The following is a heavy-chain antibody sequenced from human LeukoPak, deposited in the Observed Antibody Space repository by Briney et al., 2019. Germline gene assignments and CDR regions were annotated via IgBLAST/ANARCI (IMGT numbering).Heavy chain of an antibody. J-gene: IGHJ4*02. CDR1: GFTFSSYG. CDR2: IWYDGSNK. V-gene: IGHV3-33*01. Sequence: GGSLRLSCAASGFTFSSYGMHWVRQAPGKVLGWVAVIWYDGSNKYYADSVKGRFTISRDNSKNTLYLQMNSLRAEDTAVYYCAREGIAAESAFDYWGQGTLVTVSS. CDR3: AREGIAAESAFDY. D-gene: IGHD6-13*01.